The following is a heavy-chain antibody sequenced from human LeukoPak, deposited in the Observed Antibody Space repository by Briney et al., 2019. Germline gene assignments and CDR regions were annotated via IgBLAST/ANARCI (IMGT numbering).Heavy chain of an antibody. Sequence: GGSLRLSCAASEFTFSNYVMNWVRQAPGKGLEWVSSIRQSGDITYYADSVKGRFTISRDNSKNTLSLQMNSLRAEETAMYYCATPYTSGWSLYFDNWGQGTLVTVSS. CDR1: EFTFSNYV. J-gene: IGHJ4*02. D-gene: IGHD6-19*01. CDR3: ATPYTSGWSLYFDN. V-gene: IGHV3-23*01. CDR2: IRQSGDIT.